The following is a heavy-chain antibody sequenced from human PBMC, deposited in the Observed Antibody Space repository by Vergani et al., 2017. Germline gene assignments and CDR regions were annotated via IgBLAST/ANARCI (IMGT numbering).Heavy chain of an antibody. Sequence: QVQLQESGPGLVKPSETLSLTCAVSGYSISSGYYWGWIRQPPGKGLEWIGEIYHSGSTNYNPSLKSRVTISVDKSKNQCSLKLSSVTAADTAVYYCARASGIAVAVNDAFDIWGQGTMVTVSS. CDR3: ARASGIAVAVNDAFDI. V-gene: IGHV4-38-2*01. J-gene: IGHJ3*02. D-gene: IGHD6-19*01. CDR1: GYSISSGYY. CDR2: IYHSGST.